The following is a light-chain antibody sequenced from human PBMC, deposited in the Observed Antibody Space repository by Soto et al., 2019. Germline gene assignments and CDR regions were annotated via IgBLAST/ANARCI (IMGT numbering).Light chain of an antibody. CDR3: QSYDSSLSALV. J-gene: IGLJ3*02. Sequence: QSVLTQPPSVSGAPGQRVTISCTGSSSNIGAGYDVHWYQQLPGTAPKLLIYGNSNRPSGVPDRFSGSKSGTSAFLPITGLQAEDEADYYCQSYDSSLSALVFGGGTKLTVL. V-gene: IGLV1-40*01. CDR1: SSNIGAGYD. CDR2: GNS.